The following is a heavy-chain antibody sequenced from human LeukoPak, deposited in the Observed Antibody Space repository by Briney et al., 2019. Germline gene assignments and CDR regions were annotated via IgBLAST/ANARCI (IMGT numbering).Heavy chain of an antibody. CDR1: GGSISSSSYY. J-gene: IGHJ5*02. Sequence: PSETLSLTCTVSGGSISSSSYYWGWIRQPPGKGLEWIGSTYYSGSTYYNPSLKSRVTISVDTSKNQFSLKLSSVTAADTAVYYCARLHSASLQLSIVNWFDPWGQGTLVTVSS. V-gene: IGHV4-39*01. CDR2: TYYSGST. CDR3: ARLHSASLQLSIVNWFDP. D-gene: IGHD5-18*01.